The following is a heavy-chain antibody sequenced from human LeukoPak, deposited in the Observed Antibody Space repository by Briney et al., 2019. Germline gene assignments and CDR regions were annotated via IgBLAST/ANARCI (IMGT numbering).Heavy chain of an antibody. CDR2: IIPLFGTP. D-gene: IGHD2-2*01. Sequence: SVKVSCKASGGTFSSYAIGWVRQAPGQGLEWMGGIIPLFGTPNYAQKFQGRVTITADESTSTAYMELSSLRSEDTAIYYCAISRTDCSSTSCYYYGLDVWGQGTTVTVSS. J-gene: IGHJ6*02. CDR1: GGTFSSYA. V-gene: IGHV1-69*13. CDR3: AISRTDCSSTSCYYYGLDV.